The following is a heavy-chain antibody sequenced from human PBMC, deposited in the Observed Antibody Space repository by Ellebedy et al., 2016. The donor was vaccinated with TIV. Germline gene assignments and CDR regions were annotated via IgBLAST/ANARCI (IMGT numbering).Heavy chain of an antibody. CDR2: IDPSGRAI. V-gene: IGHV3-21*01. CDR3: ATEFYYRSSY. Sequence: GESLKISCEDSGTTFSTYTMNWVRPFPGKGLEWLASIDPSGRAIYQPESLRGLFTISRDNTKSLLYLQMSSLRVDDTAVYYCATEFYYRSSYWGQGSLVTVSS. D-gene: IGHD3-10*01. CDR1: GTTFSTYT. J-gene: IGHJ4*02.